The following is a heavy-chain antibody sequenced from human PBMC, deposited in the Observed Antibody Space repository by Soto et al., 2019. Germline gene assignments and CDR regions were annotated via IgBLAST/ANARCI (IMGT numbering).Heavy chain of an antibody. CDR3: ARVSGSDCYGMGV. V-gene: IGHV4-4*02. CDR1: GGSISSSNW. CDR2: IYHSGST. J-gene: IGHJ6*02. D-gene: IGHD1-26*01. Sequence: QVQLQESGPGLVKPSGTLSLTCAVSGGSISSSNWWSWVRQPPGKGLEWIGEIYHSGSTNYNPSLPGRVIISVDKSKNQFSLKLRSVTAADMGVYYCARVSGSDCYGMGVWGHGPTVPVSS.